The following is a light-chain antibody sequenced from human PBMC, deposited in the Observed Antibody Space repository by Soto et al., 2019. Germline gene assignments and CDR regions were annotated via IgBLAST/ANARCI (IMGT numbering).Light chain of an antibody. J-gene: IGKJ1*01. CDR3: QQYDTWPWT. V-gene: IGKV3-15*01. CDR1: QSIGHT. CDR2: GAS. Sequence: EIRRTTTARTLSVKQGGRATLSCRTSQSIGHTLAWYQLKPGQAPRLLIYGASSRVTGFPARFSGIGSGTDFTLTISSLQSDDFAVYYCQQYDTWPWTVAQGSKVDIK.